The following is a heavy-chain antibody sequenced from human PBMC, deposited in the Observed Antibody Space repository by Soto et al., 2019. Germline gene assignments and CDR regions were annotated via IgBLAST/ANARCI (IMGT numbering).Heavy chain of an antibody. J-gene: IGHJ4*02. V-gene: IGHV3-21*01. CDR2: ISSSSSYI. D-gene: IGHD6-19*01. CDR1: GFTFSSYS. CDR3: ARAGGIAVAGLSYDY. Sequence: EVQLVESGGGLVKPGGSLRLSCAASGFTFSSYSMNWVRQAPGKGLEWVSSISSSSSYIYFADSVKGRFTISRDKAKNSLYRQMNSLRAEDTAVYYCARAGGIAVAGLSYDYWGQGTLVTVSS.